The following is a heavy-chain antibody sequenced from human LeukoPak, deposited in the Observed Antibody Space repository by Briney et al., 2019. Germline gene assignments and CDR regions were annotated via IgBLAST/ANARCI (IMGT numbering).Heavy chain of an antibody. CDR1: GDSINNYY. CDR3: ARDIDAFDI. Sequence: SETLSLTCSVSGDSINNYYWSWIRRPAGKGLEWIGRIYTSGSTNYNPSLKSRVTMSVDTSKNQFSLKLSSVTAADTAVYYCARDIDAFDIWGQGTMVTVSS. V-gene: IGHV4-4*07. CDR2: IYTSGST. J-gene: IGHJ3*02.